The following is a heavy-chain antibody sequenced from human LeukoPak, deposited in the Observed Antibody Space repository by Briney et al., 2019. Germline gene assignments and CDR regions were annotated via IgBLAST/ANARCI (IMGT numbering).Heavy chain of an antibody. CDR1: GGSISSGDYY. Sequence: SQTLSLTCTVSGGSISSGDYYWSWIRQPAGKGLEWIGRIYTSGSTNYNPSLKSRVTMSVDTSKNQFSLKLSSVTAADTAVYYCARGSLDYWGQGTLVTVSS. CDR3: ARGSLDY. V-gene: IGHV4-61*02. J-gene: IGHJ4*02. CDR2: IYTSGST.